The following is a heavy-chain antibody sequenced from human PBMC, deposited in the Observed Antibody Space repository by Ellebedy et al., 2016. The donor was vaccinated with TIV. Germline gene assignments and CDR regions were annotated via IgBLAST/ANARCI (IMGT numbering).Heavy chain of an antibody. D-gene: IGHD2-21*01. V-gene: IGHV3-74*01. CDR2: ISNDGSST. J-gene: IGHJ4*02. CDR3: TPWGLGGY. Sequence: GESLKISCAASGFTFSGYWMHWVRQAPGRGLVWVSRISNDGSSTSYADSVKGRFTISRDNAKNTLYLQMNSLRAEETAAYYCTPWGLGGYWGQGTLVTVSS. CDR1: GFTFSGYW.